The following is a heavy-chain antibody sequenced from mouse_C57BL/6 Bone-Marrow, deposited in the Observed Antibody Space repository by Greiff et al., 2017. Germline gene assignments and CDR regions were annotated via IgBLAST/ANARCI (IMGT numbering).Heavy chain of an antibody. CDR1: GYTFTSYW. J-gene: IGHJ3*01. CDR3: ARDGASWFAY. CDR2: IDPSDSYT. V-gene: IGHV1-50*01. Sequence: VQLQESGAELVKPGASVKLSCKASGYTFTSYWMQWVKQRPGQGLEWIGEIDPSDSYTNYNQKFKGKAPLTVDTSSSTAYMQLSSLTSEDSAVYYCARDGASWFAYWGQGTLVTVSA.